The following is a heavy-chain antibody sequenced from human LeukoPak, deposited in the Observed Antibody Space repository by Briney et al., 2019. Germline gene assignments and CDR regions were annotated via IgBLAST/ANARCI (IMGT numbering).Heavy chain of an antibody. D-gene: IGHD3-10*01. V-gene: IGHV3-30*02. J-gene: IGHJ4*02. CDR1: GFTFSSYG. Sequence: PGGSLRLSCAASGFTFSSYGMHWVRQAPGKGLEWVAFIRYDGSNKYYADSVKGRFTISRDNSKNTLYLQMNSLRAEDTAVYYCAKDSTYYYGSGSYYILDYWGQGTLVTVSS. CDR3: AKDSTYYYGSGSYYILDY. CDR2: IRYDGSNK.